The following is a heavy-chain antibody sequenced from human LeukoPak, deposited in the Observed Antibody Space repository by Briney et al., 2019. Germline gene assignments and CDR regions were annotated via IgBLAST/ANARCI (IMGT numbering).Heavy chain of an antibody. V-gene: IGHV5-51*01. CDR3: ARHGGSYYYMDV. CDR2: IYPGDSHN. CDR1: GYYFTIYW. J-gene: IGHJ6*03. Sequence: GEPLKISGESAGYYFTIYWIAWVRQLPGKGLDWMGVIYPGDSHNTYSPSFQGQATTTVNKSIGTSYQQWNSLKAPATAIYYCARHGGSYYYMDVWGKGTTVTVSS.